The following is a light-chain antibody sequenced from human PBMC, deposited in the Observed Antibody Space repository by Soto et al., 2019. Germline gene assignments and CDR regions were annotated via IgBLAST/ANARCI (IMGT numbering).Light chain of an antibody. CDR3: QQYTNTNNPWM. Sequence: DIQMTQSPSTLSASVGDRVTITCRASQTISTWLALYQHKPGKAPKLLMYDACSLQGGVPSRFSGSGSGTEFALIISGLKTDDSATYYCQQYTNTNNPWMFGQGTKVDIK. V-gene: IGKV1-5*01. CDR1: QTISTW. J-gene: IGKJ1*01. CDR2: DAC.